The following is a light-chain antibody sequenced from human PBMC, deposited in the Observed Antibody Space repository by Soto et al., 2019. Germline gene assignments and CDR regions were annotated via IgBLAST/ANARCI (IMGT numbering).Light chain of an antibody. V-gene: IGKV3-15*01. J-gene: IGKJ1*01. CDR3: QQYSKWPPWT. CDR2: RAS. CDR1: QSLSGN. Sequence: EIVMTQSPATLAGSPGETVTLSCRASQSLSGNLAWYQQKPGQAPRLLIFRASTRATGVPARFGGRGSGTEFTLTISGLQSEDFAVYYCQQYSKWPPWTFXPGTKADIK.